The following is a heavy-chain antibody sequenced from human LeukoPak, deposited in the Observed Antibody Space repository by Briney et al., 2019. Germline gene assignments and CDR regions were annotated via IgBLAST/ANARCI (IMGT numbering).Heavy chain of an antibody. CDR1: GYTFTSYY. CDR2: INPSGGST. D-gene: IGHD3-10*01. Sequence: GASVKVSCKASGYTFTSYYMHCVRQAPGQGLEWMGIINPSGGSTSYAQKFQGRVTMTRDTSTNTDYMEVKSLRSEDTAVYYCARESPSSSAFDIWGQGTMVTVSS. V-gene: IGHV1-46*01. CDR3: ARESPSSSAFDI. J-gene: IGHJ3*02.